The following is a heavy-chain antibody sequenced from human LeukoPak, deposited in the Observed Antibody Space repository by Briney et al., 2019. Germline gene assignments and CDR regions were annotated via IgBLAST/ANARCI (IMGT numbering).Heavy chain of an antibody. CDR2: ISYDGSNK. J-gene: IGHJ3*02. CDR1: GFTFSSYG. V-gene: IGHV3-30*03. D-gene: IGHD4-17*01. Sequence: GGSLRLSCAASGFTFSSYGMHWVRQAPGKGLEWVAVISYDGSNKYYADSVKGRFTISRDNSKNTLYLQMNSLRSEDTAVYYCARGRGNMTTGSAAFDIWGQGTMVTVSS. CDR3: ARGRGNMTTGSAAFDI.